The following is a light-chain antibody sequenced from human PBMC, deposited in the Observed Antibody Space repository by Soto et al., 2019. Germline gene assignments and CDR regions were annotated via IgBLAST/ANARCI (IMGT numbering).Light chain of an antibody. CDR3: QQYNSEST. CDR2: DAS. V-gene: IGKV1-5*01. J-gene: IGKJ2*01. Sequence: DIQMTQSPSSLSASVGDRVTITCRASQSISQYLAWYQQKPGKAPKLLIYDASSLEGGIPSRFSGSGSGTKFTLTISSLQPADFATYYFQQYNSESTFGQGTKLGIK. CDR1: QSISQY.